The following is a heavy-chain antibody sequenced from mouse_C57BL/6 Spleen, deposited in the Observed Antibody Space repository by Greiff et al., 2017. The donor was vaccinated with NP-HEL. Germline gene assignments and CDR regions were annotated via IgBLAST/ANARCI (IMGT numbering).Heavy chain of an antibody. CDR3: ARGSPPGY. J-gene: IGHJ2*01. CDR1: GYSFTGYY. Sequence: VQLQQSGPELVKPGASVKISCKASGYSFTGYYMNWVKQSPEKSLEWIGEINPSTGGTTYNQKFKAKATLTVDKSSSTAYMQLKSLTSEDSAVYYCARGSPPGYWGQGTTLTVSS. CDR2: INPSTGGT. V-gene: IGHV1-42*01.